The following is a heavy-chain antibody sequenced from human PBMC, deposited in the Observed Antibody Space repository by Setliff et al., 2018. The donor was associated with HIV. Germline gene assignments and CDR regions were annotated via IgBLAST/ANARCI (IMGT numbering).Heavy chain of an antibody. CDR1: GASINSYY. Sequence: PSETLSLTCTVSGASINSYYWNWIRQPAGKGLEWIGHIYSSGNMKYSPSLKSRVTMSVDTSKNQFSLNLRSVTAADTAVYFCARGGASSKWLDPWGQGTLVTVSS. V-gene: IGHV4-4*07. CDR2: IYSSGNM. J-gene: IGHJ5*02. CDR3: ARGGASSKWLDP.